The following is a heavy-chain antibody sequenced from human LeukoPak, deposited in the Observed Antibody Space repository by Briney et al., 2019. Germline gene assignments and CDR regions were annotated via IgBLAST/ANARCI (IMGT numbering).Heavy chain of an antibody. V-gene: IGHV1-18*01. CDR1: GYTFTNYG. CDR2: ISAYNGNT. Sequence: GASVKVSCKASGYTFTNYGISWVRQAPGQGLEWMGWISAYNGNTNYAQKLQGRVTMTTDTSTSTAYMELRSLRSDDTAVYYCARAGGEWELLNNWFDPWGQGTLVTVSS. D-gene: IGHD1-26*01. CDR3: ARAGGEWELLNNWFDP. J-gene: IGHJ5*02.